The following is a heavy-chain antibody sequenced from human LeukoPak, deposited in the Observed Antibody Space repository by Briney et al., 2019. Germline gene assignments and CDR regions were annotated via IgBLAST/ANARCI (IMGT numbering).Heavy chain of an antibody. Sequence: PSETLPLTCTVSGGSISSDYWSWIRQPPGKGLEWIGYIYDSGSTNYIPSLKSRVTMSLDTSKNQFSLKLSSVTAADTAVYYCARSIVRGGRESSLLGSGPWGQGTLVTVSS. CDR3: ARSIVRGGRESSLLGSGP. D-gene: IGHD3-10*01. CDR2: IYDSGST. CDR1: GGSISSDY. V-gene: IGHV4-59*08. J-gene: IGHJ5*02.